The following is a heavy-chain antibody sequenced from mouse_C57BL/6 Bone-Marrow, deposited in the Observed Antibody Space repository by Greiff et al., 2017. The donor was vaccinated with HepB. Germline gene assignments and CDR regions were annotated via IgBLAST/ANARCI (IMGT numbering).Heavy chain of an antibody. D-gene: IGHD1-1*01. CDR3: ASLYYYGSSYGY. Sequence: QVQLQQSGAELVKPGASVKLSCKASGYTFTEYTIHWVKQRSGQGLEWIGWFYPGSGSIKYNEKFKDKATLTADKSSSTVYMELSRLTSEDSAVYVCASLYYYGSSYGYWGQGTTLTVSS. V-gene: IGHV1-62-2*01. CDR1: GYTFTEYT. J-gene: IGHJ2*01. CDR2: FYPGSGSI.